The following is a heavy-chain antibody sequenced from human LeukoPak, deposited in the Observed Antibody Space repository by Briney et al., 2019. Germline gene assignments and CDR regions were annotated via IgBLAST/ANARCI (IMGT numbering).Heavy chain of an antibody. CDR2: IIPIFGTA. CDR1: GGTFSSYA. Sequence: SVKVSCKAPGGTFSSYAISWVRQAPGQGLEWMGRIIPIFGTANYAQKFQGRVTITTDESTSTAYMELSSLRSEDTAVYYCARDSSYGDYVGYWGQGTLVTVSS. CDR3: ARDSSYGDYVGY. V-gene: IGHV1-69*05. D-gene: IGHD4-17*01. J-gene: IGHJ4*02.